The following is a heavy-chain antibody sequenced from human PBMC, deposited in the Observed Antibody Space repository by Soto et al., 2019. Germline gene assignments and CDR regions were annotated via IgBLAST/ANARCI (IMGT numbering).Heavy chain of an antibody. V-gene: IGHV3-23*01. D-gene: IGHD2-15*01. J-gene: IGHJ4*02. CDR1: GFTFRSYA. CDR3: TLYCSGVTCSGH. CDR2: ITDSGGIT. Sequence: EVQLLESGGGLVQPGGSLRLSCAASGFTFRSYAMTWVRQAPGKGLDWVAAITDSGGITHYADSVKGRFTISRDNSKNTMYLQMSILRAEDTAVYYCTLYCSGVTCSGHWGQGTLVTVSS.